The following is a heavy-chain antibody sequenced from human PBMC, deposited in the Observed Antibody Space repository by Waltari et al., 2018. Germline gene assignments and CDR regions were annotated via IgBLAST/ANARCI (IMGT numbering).Heavy chain of an antibody. CDR2: FDPEDGET. D-gene: IGHD3-22*01. Sequence: QVQLVQSGAEVKKSGASVKVSCKVSGYTLTELSIHWVRQAPGKGLEWMGSFDPEDGETIYTQKCQGRVTMTEDTSTDTAYMEVGSLRSEDTAVYYCATRLRLDYYDSDGYFDYWGQGTLVTVSS. CDR1: GYTLTELS. J-gene: IGHJ4*02. V-gene: IGHV1-24*01. CDR3: ATRLRLDYYDSDGYFDY.